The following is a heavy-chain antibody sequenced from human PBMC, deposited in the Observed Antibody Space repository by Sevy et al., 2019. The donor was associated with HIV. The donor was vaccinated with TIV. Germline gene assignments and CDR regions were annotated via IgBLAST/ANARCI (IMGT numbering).Heavy chain of an antibody. J-gene: IGHJ4*02. CDR1: GYTFTGYY. V-gene: IGHV1-2*02. CDR3: ARSSRGYYDYVWGSYPRGGYFDY. D-gene: IGHD3-16*02. CDR2: INPNSGGT. Sequence: ASVKVSCKASGYTFTGYYMHWVRQAPGQGLEWMGWINPNSGGTNYAQKFQGRVTMTRDTSISTAYMELRRLRSDDTAVYYCARSSRGYYDYVWGSYPRGGYFDYWGQGTLVTVSS.